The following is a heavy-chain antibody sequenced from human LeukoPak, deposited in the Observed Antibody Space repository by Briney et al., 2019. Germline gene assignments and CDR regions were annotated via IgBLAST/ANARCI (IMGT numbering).Heavy chain of an antibody. CDR3: ARVQGYYYDSSGYYRALPDY. CDR2: ISSSSSYI. CDR1: GFTFSSYS. V-gene: IGHV3-21*01. D-gene: IGHD3-22*01. J-gene: IGHJ4*02. Sequence: GGSLRLSCAASGFTFSSYSMNWVRQAPGKGLEWVSSISSSSSYIYYADSVKGRFTISRDNAKHSLYLQMNSLRAEDTAVYYCARVQGYYYDSSGYYRALPDYWGQGTLVTVSS.